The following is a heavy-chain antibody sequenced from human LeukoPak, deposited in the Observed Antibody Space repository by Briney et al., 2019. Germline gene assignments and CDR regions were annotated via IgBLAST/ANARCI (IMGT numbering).Heavy chain of an antibody. J-gene: IGHJ4*02. V-gene: IGHV3-23*01. D-gene: IGHD5-12*01. CDR1: RFTFSSYA. CDR3: AKTGGYSGYGPSDY. CDR2: ISGSGGST. Sequence: GGSLRLSCAASRFTFSSYAVSWVRQAPGKGLEWVSAISGSGGSTYYADSVKGRFTISRDNSKNTLYLQMNSLRAEDTAVYYCAKTGGYSGYGPSDYWGQGTMVTVSS.